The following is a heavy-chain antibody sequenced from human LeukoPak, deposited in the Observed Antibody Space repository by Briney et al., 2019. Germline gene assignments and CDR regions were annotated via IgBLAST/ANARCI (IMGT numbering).Heavy chain of an antibody. J-gene: IGHJ4*01. CDR3: ARIPLGYSGAYYFDY. CDR2: ISSSGSV. D-gene: IGHD5-12*01. CDR1: RGSISGSIRSYY. V-gene: IGHV4-4*09. Sequence: PSETLSLTCTVSRGSISGSIRSYYWSWLRQPPGKGLELIGYISSSGSVNDNPSLRSRVTISVDTSKNQFFLNLSSVSAADTAVYYCARIPLGYSGAYYFDYWGQEPWSPSPQ.